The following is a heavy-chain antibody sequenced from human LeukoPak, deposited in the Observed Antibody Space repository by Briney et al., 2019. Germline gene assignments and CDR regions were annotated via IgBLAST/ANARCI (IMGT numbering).Heavy chain of an antibody. Sequence: PSETLTLTCTVSGGPFSSYYWSWIRQPPGKGLEWVGDISCSGNTKYNTSLKIRVTMSVDTAKNQSSLKVTTVPAADTAVYYCARLRSTYRGSLYYNGMDVWGEGTSVTASS. CDR3: ARLRSTYRGSLYYNGMDV. V-gene: IGHV4-59*08. CDR1: GGPFSSYY. D-gene: IGHD3-10*01. CDR2: ISCSGNT. J-gene: IGHJ6*04.